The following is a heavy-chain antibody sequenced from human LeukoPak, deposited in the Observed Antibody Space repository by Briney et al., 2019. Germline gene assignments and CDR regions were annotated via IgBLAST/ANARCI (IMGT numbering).Heavy chain of an antibody. Sequence: GESLKISCKGSGYSFTSYWIGWVRQLPGKGLEWMGIIYPGDSGTRYSPSFQGQVTISADKSISTAYLQWNSLKASDTAMYYCAILGSGGSETPSYGMDVWGKGTTVTVSS. CDR2: IYPGDSGT. V-gene: IGHV5-51*01. CDR1: GYSFTSYW. D-gene: IGHD2-15*01. CDR3: AILGSGGSETPSYGMDV. J-gene: IGHJ6*04.